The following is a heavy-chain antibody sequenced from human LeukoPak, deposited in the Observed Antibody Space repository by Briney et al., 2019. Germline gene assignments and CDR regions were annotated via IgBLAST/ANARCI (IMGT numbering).Heavy chain of an antibody. CDR2: INHSGST. V-gene: IGHV4-34*01. D-gene: IGHD6-6*01. J-gene: IGHJ4*02. Sequence: SETRSLTCAVYGGSFSGYYWSWIRQPPGKWLEWIGEINHSGSTNYNPSLKSRVTISVDTSKNQISLKLSSVTAADTAVYYWARGGSRIAGVDYWGQGTLVTDSS. CDR3: ARGGSRIAGVDY. CDR1: GGSFSGYY.